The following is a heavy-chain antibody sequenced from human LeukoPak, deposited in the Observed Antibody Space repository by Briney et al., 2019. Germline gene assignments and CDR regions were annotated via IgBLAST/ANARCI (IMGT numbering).Heavy chain of an antibody. V-gene: IGHV3-23*01. CDR3: AKGSDSSAYYYVLCFDY. D-gene: IGHD3-22*01. Sequence: GGSLRLSCAASGFTFSSYAMSWVRQAPGKGLEWVSAISGSGGSTYYADSVKGRFTISRDNSKNTLYLQMNSLRAEDTAVYYCAKGSDSSAYYYVLCFDYWGQGTLVTVSS. CDR1: GFTFSSYA. CDR2: ISGSGGST. J-gene: IGHJ4*02.